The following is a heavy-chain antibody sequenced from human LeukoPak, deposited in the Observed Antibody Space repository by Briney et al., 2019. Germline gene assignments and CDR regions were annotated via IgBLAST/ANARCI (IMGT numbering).Heavy chain of an antibody. CDR3: AREVVVAATRYMDV. D-gene: IGHD2-15*01. Sequence: GGSLRLSCAASGFTFSSYEMNWVRQAPGKGLEWVSYISSSGATRYYADSVKGRFTMSRDNAKNSLYLLLNSPRAEDTAVYYCAREVVVAATRYMDVWGKGTTVTISS. V-gene: IGHV3-48*03. CDR1: GFTFSSYE. J-gene: IGHJ6*03. CDR2: ISSSGATR.